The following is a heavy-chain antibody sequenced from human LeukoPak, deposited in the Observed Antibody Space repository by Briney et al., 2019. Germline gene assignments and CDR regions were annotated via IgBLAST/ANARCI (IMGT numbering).Heavy chain of an antibody. D-gene: IGHD3-16*01. Sequence: GGSLRLPCAASGFTFSSYNMNWVRQAPGKGLEWVSYISSSSSTIYYADSVKGRFTISRDNAKNSLYLQMNSLRDEDTAVYYCARETFRGSYYFDYWGQGTLVTVSS. CDR3: ARETFRGSYYFDY. J-gene: IGHJ4*02. CDR2: ISSSSSTI. CDR1: GFTFSSYN. V-gene: IGHV3-48*02.